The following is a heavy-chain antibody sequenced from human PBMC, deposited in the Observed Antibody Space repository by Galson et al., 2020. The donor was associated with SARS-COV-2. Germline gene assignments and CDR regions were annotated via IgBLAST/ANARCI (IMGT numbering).Heavy chain of an antibody. D-gene: IGHD1-26*01. V-gene: IGHV4-39*07. Sequence: ASETLSLTCTVSGGSISSSSYYWGWIRQPPGKGLEWIGRIYYSGSTYYNPSLKSRVTISVDTSKNQFSLKLSSVTAADTAVYYCAGEVVGATKYYYYYGMDVWGQGTTVTVSS. CDR1: GGSISSSSYY. CDR2: IYYSGST. CDR3: AGEVVGATKYYYYYGMDV. J-gene: IGHJ6*02.